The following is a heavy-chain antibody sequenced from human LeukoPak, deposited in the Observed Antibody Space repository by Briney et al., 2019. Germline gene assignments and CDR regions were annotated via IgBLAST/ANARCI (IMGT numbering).Heavy chain of an antibody. J-gene: IGHJ4*02. D-gene: IGHD2-21*02. V-gene: IGHV3-33*01. CDR3: ARDYCGGDCQGLDY. CDR1: GFSFGSYA. CDR2: TWYDGSER. Sequence: GRSLRLSCAASGFSFGSYAMDWVRQAPGKGLEWVAVTWYDGSERYYADSVKGRFTISRDNSKNTLSLQMNSLRAEDTAVYYCARDYCGGDCQGLDYWGQGALVTVSS.